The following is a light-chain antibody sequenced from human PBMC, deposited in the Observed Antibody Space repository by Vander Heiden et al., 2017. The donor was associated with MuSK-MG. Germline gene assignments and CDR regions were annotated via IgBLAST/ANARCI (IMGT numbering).Light chain of an antibody. J-gene: IGLJ3*02. V-gene: IGLV1-40*01. CDR2: GNS. CDR3: QSYDSSRTWV. CDR1: SSNIGAGYD. Sequence: QSVLTQPPSVSGAPGQMVTIPCTGSSSNIGAGYDVHWYQQLPGTAPKLLIYGNSNRPSGVPDRFSGSKSGTSASLGITGLQAEDEADYYCQSYDSSRTWVFGGGTKLTVL.